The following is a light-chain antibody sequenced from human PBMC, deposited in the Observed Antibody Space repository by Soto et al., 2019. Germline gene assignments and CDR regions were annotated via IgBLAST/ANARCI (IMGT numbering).Light chain of an antibody. CDR1: QSVSSSY. Sequence: IVGTQSPGTLSLSPGERATLSCRASQSVSSSYLAWYQQKPGPAPRLLIYDASNRATGIPARFSGSGSGTDFTLSITSLEPEDFAVYYCQQRSNWPPGTFGKGPRL. CDR2: DAS. J-gene: IGKJ5*01. V-gene: IGKV3D-20*02. CDR3: QQRSNWPPGT.